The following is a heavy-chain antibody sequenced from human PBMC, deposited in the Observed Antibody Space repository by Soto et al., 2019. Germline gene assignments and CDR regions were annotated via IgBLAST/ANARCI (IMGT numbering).Heavy chain of an antibody. CDR3: ARRGCDSIFGPLAY. D-gene: IGHD2-21*02. CDR1: GGSFSGYY. V-gene: IGHV4-34*01. J-gene: IGHJ4*02. Sequence: NPSETLSLTCAVYGGSFSGYYWSWIRQPPGKGLEWIGEINHSGSTNYNPSLKSRVTISVDTSKNQFSLKLSSVTAADTAVYYCARRGCDSIFGPLAYWARGTLVPVSS. CDR2: INHSGST.